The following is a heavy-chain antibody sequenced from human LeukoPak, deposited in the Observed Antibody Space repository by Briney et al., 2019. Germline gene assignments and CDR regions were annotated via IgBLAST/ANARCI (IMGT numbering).Heavy chain of an antibody. CDR1: VYTFTTYY. CDR2: INPSSACT. Sequence: GASVKVSCKASVYTFTTYYMHWVRQAPGQGLEWVGIINPSSACTSYAQKFQGRVTMTRDTSTSTVYMELSSLRSEDTAVYYCARSASGRGNWFDPWGQGTLVTVSS. V-gene: IGHV1-46*01. D-gene: IGHD3-10*01. J-gene: IGHJ5*02. CDR3: ARSASGRGNWFDP.